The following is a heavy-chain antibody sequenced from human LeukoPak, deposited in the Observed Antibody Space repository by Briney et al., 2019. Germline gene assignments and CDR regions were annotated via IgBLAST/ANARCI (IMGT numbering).Heavy chain of an antibody. CDR3: AREGPYSSGWY. J-gene: IGHJ4*02. D-gene: IGHD6-19*01. CDR2: INHSGST. Sequence: SETLSLTCAVYGGSFSAYYWSWIRQPPGKGLEWIGEINHSGSTNYNPSLKSRVTISVDTSKNQFSLKLSSVTAADTAVYYCAREGPYSSGWYWGQGTLVTVSS. CDR1: GGSFSAYY. V-gene: IGHV4-34*01.